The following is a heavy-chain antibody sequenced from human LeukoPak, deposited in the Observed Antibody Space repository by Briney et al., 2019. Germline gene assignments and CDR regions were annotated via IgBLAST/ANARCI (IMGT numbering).Heavy chain of an antibody. CDR2: VSGSGATT. J-gene: IGHJ4*02. CDR1: GFTFNNYA. V-gene: IGHV3-23*01. Sequence: GGSLRLSCAASGFTFNNYAMTWVRQAPGKGLEWVAAVSGSGATTYHGDSVKGRFSISSDNSKTTLYLQMNSLRVEDTAIYYCVKDRADWGHSGDYWGQGARVTVSS. D-gene: IGHD3-9*01. CDR3: VKDRADWGHSGDY.